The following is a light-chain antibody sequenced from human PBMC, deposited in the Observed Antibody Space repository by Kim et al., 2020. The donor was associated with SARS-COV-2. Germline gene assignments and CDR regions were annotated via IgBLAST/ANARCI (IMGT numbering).Light chain of an antibody. CDR2: DVS. CDR3: SSYTSSSTLDVV. V-gene: IGLV2-14*03. CDR1: SSDVGGYNY. J-gene: IGLJ2*01. Sequence: ITISCTRTSSDVGGYNYVSWYQQHPNKAPKLMIYDVSNRPSGVSNRFSGSKSGNTASLTISGLQAEDEADYYCSSYTSSSTLDVVFGGGTKVTVL.